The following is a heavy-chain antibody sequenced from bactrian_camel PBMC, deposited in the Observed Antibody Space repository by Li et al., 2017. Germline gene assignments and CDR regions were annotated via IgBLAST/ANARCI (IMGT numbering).Heavy chain of an antibody. J-gene: IGHJ4*01. D-gene: IGHD2*01. CDR1: GFTFSSYY. Sequence: VQLVESGGGSVQAGGSLRLSCTGSGFTFSSYYMSWVRQGPGKGLEWVSAINSGGGSTYYADSVKGRFTISRDNATNTVYLQMNSLKPEDTAVYYCVSLVGRPLVHQGTQVTVS. V-gene: IGHV3S40*01. CDR2: INSGGGST.